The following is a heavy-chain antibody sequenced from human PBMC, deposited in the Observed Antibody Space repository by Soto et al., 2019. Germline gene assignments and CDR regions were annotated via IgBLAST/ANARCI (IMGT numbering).Heavy chain of an antibody. CDR1: GGSISSGDYY. V-gene: IGHV4-30-4*01. Sequence: QVQLQESGPGLVKPSQTLSLTCTVSGGSISSGDYYWSWIRQPPGKGLEWIGYIYYSGSTYYNPSLKSRVTISVDTSKNQFSLKLSSVTAADTAVYYCARFNYDILTGDYTFDYWGQGTLVTVSS. J-gene: IGHJ4*02. CDR2: IYYSGST. CDR3: ARFNYDILTGDYTFDY. D-gene: IGHD3-9*01.